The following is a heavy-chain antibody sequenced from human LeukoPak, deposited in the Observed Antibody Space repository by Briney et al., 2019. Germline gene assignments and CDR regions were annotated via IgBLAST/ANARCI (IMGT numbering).Heavy chain of an antibody. J-gene: IGHJ5*02. CDR1: GASASSSH. CDR2: VEYTVSI. Sequence: SETLCLTCTVSGASASSSHWNRRWPTPREGLEWIANVEYTVSIKHNPSLRGRGAMSLGTSKNQFYLNLESVTAAATARYYCARGFYEPFDRWGQGTLVTVSS. CDR3: ARGFYEPFDR. V-gene: IGHV4-59*02. D-gene: IGHD3-16*01.